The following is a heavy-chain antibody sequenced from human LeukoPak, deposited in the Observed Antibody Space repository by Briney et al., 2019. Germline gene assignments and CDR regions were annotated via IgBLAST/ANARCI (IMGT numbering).Heavy chain of an antibody. V-gene: IGHV5-51*01. CDR1: EYKFTNYW. Sequence: GESLKISCKGSEYKFTNYWIGWVRQMPGKGPEWMGYIFPGGSRTRYSPSFQGHVTISADKSISTAYLQWTSLKASDTAIYYCARRGEEMVTLPFDLWGQGTLVSVSS. D-gene: IGHD5-24*01. CDR2: IFPGGSRT. CDR3: ARRGEEMVTLPFDL. J-gene: IGHJ4*02.